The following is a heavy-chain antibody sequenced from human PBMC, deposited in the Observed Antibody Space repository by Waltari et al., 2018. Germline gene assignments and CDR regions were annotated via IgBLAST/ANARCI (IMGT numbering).Heavy chain of an antibody. CDR2: INHSGST. Sequence: QVQLQQWGAGLLKPSETLSLTCAVYGGSFSGYYWSWIRQPPGKGLEWIGEINHSGSTNYIPFLKSRVTISVDTSNNQFSRKLSSVTAADTAVYYCARGQARLIHNWFDPWGQGTLVTVSS. D-gene: IGHD3-16*01. CDR1: GGSFSGYY. J-gene: IGHJ5*02. V-gene: IGHV4-34*01. CDR3: ARGQARLIHNWFDP.